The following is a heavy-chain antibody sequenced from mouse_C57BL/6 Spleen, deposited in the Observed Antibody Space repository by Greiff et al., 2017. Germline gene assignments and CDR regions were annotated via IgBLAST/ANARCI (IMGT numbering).Heavy chain of an antibody. CDR1: EFPFGTYA. V-gene: IGHV5-4*01. D-gene: IGHD3-2*02. CDR2: ISDGGSYT. J-gene: IGHJ4*01. CDR3: AREVDSSGYHYAMDY. Sequence: EVKLVESGGGLVKPGGSLKLSCAASEFPFGTYAWSGVGRTPEKRLGWVATISDGGSYTYYPDKVKGRFTISRENAKNNLYLQMSHLKSEDTAMYYCAREVDSSGYHYAMDYWGQGTSVTVSS.